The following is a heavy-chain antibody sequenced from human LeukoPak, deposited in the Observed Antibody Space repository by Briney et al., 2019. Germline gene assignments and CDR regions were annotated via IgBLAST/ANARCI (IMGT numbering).Heavy chain of an antibody. CDR3: ARDSLGYNWFDP. D-gene: IGHD6-13*01. V-gene: IGHV4-59*01. Sequence: SETLSLTCTVSGGSISGYYWSWIRQPPGKGLEWIGYIYYSGSTNYNPSLKSRVTISVDTSKNQFSLKLSSVTAADTAVYYCARDSLGYNWFDPWGQGTLVTVSS. J-gene: IGHJ5*02. CDR2: IYYSGST. CDR1: GGSISGYY.